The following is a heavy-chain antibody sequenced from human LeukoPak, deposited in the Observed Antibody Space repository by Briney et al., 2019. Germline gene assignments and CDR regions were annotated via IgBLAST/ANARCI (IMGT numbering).Heavy chain of an antibody. V-gene: IGHV3-7*01. CDR1: GFTFSNYW. CDR2: INLDGRQR. Sequence: GGSLRLSCVVSGFTFSNYWMSWVRQAPGKGLEWVANINLDGRQRFYVDSVKGRFTISRASTENSLYLQMNSLRVEDTAVYYCARDTDDFQGLDIWGQGTVVTVSS. J-gene: IGHJ3*02. CDR3: ARDTDDFQGLDI. D-gene: IGHD3-3*01.